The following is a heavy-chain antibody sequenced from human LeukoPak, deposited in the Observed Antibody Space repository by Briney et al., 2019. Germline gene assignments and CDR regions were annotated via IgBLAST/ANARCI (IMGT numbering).Heavy chain of an antibody. CDR3: ARVITMVRGVISYGMDV. D-gene: IGHD3-10*01. J-gene: IGHJ6*02. CDR1: GGSISSSSYY. V-gene: IGHV4-39*07. CDR2: IYYSGST. Sequence: SETLSLTCTVSGGSISSSSYYWGWIRQPPGKGLEWIGSIYYSGSTNYNPSLKSRVTISVDTSKNQFSLKLSSVTAADTAVYYCARVITMVRGVISYGMDVWGQGTTVTVSS.